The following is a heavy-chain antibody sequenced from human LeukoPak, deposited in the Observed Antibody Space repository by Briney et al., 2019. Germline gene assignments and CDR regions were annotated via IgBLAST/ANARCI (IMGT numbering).Heavy chain of an antibody. D-gene: IGHD3-10*01. V-gene: IGHV3-15*01. CDR1: GFTFNNAW. CDR3: AKGPSKTITITMVPGAPFQH. J-gene: IGHJ1*01. Sequence: PGGSLRLSCAASGFTFNNAWMSWVRQAPGKGLEWVGRIKSKTDGGTTDYAAPVKGRFTISRDDSKNTLYLQMNSLRAEDTAVYYCAKGPSKTITITMVPGAPFQHWGQGTLVTVSS. CDR2: IKSKTDGGTT.